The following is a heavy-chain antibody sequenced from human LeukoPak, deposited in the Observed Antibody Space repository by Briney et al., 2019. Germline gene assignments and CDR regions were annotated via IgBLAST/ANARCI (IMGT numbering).Heavy chain of an antibody. CDR2: ISYVGSDK. V-gene: IGHV3-30*04. Sequence: GGSLRLSCAASGFTFSSYAMDWVRQAPGKGLEWVAVISYVGSDKYYADSVKGRFTISRDNSKNTLYLQMNSLRAEDTAVYYCASSVGGYYYALDYWGQGTLVTVSS. CDR3: ASSVGGYYYALDY. CDR1: GFTFSSYA. D-gene: IGHD3-22*01. J-gene: IGHJ4*02.